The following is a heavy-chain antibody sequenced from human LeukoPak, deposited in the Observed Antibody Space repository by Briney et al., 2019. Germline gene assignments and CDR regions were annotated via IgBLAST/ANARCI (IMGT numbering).Heavy chain of an antibody. CDR3: AHRKNYYDSSVFDN. V-gene: IGHV2-5*02. CDR2: IYWDDDR. CDR1: GFSLNTRGVG. Sequence: SGPMLVNPTQTLTLTCTFSGFSLNTRGVGVGWIRQPPGRALEWLALIYWDDDRRYSPSLKSRLTITKDTSKNQAVLTMTNMDPVDTATYFCAHRKNYYDSSVFDNWGQGTLVTVSS. J-gene: IGHJ4*02. D-gene: IGHD3-22*01.